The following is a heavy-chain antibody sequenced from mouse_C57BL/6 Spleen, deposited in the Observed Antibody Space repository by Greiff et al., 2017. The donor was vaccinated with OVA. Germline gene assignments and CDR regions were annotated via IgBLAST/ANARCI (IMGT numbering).Heavy chain of an antibody. CDR2: IYTRSGTT. V-gene: IGHV1-81*01. CDR1: GYTFTSYG. CDR3: ARSPFAY. Sequence: VQLQQSGAELARPGASVKLSCKASGYTFTSYGISWVKQSTGQGLEWIGEIYTRSGTTYYNEKFKGKAKLTADKSYSTAYRELRSLTSEDSAVYFCARSPFAYWGQGTLVTVSA. J-gene: IGHJ3*01.